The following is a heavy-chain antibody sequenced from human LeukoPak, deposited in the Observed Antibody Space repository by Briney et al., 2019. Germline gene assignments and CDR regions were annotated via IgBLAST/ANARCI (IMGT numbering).Heavy chain of an antibody. D-gene: IGHD4-11*01. CDR2: IKQDGSEK. V-gene: IGHV3-7*01. CDR3: ARVEAGPGSPGYDYRFSWFDP. CDR1: GFTFSSYW. Sequence: GGSLRLSCAASGFTFSSYWMSWVRQAPGKGLEWVANIKQDGSEKYYVDSVKGRFTISRDNAKNSLYLQMNSLRAEDTAVYYCARVEAGPGSPGYDYRFSWFDPWGQGTLVTVPS. J-gene: IGHJ5*02.